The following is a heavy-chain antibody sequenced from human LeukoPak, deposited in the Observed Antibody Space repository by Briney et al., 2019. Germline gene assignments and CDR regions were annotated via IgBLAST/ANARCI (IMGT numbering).Heavy chain of an antibody. J-gene: IGHJ4*02. CDR3: ARERESVCDY. CDR2: ISWNSGSI. Sequence: PGGSLRLSCAASGFTFDDYAMHWVRQAPGKGLEWVSGISWNSGSIGYADSVKGRFTISRDNAKNSLYLQMNSLRAEDTAVYYCARERESVCDYWGQGTLVTVSS. D-gene: IGHD3-10*01. CDR1: GFTFDDYA. V-gene: IGHV3-9*01.